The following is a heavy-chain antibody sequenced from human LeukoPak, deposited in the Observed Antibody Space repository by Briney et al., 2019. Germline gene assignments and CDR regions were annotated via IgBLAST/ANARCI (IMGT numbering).Heavy chain of an antibody. Sequence: SETLSLTCAVYGGSFSGYYWSWIRQPPGKGLEWIGEINHSGSTNYNPSLKSRVTISVDTSKSQFSLKLSSVTAADTAVYYCAKYVAAGDAFDIWGQGTMVTVSS. CDR3: AKYVAAGDAFDI. V-gene: IGHV4-34*01. CDR1: GGSFSGYY. D-gene: IGHD2-15*01. J-gene: IGHJ3*02. CDR2: INHSGST.